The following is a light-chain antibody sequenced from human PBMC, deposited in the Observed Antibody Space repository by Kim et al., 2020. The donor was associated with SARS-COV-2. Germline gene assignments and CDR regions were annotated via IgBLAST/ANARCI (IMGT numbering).Light chain of an antibody. CDR1: NIERRT. CDR2: RDR. J-gene: IGLJ2*01. Sequence: SYELTQPLSVSVALGQTARITCGGSNIERRTVNWYQQKPGQAPFLVIYRDRTRPSGIPERFSGSNSGNTATLTISSAQVADEADYYCQVWDSGVSFGGGTQLTVL. V-gene: IGLV3-9*01. CDR3: QVWDSGVS.